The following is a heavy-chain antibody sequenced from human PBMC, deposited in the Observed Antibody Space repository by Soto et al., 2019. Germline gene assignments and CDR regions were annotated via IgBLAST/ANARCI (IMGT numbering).Heavy chain of an antibody. CDR3: AKDQASGQGSFDS. J-gene: IGHJ4*02. CDR1: GFTFNIYG. Sequence: LRLSCAASGFTFNIYGMHWVRQAPDKGLEWVALISYDGSNQYYADSVKGRFTVSRDNSKNTLFLQMNSLRADDTAVYYCAKDQASGQGSFDSWGQGTLVTVSS. V-gene: IGHV3-30*18. CDR2: ISYDGSNQ.